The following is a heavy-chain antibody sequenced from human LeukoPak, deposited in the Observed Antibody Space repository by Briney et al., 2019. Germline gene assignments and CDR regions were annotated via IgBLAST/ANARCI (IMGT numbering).Heavy chain of an antibody. V-gene: IGHV3-23*01. J-gene: IGHJ4*02. Sequence: PGGSLRLSCAASGFTFSSYAMTWVRQAPGKGLEWVSAISAGGGSTYYADSVKGRFTLSRDNSKNTLYLQLNSLRAEDTAVYYCAKAGGWTNYFDYWGQGTLVTVSS. CDR3: AKAGGWTNYFDY. D-gene: IGHD6-19*01. CDR1: GFTFSSYA. CDR2: ISAGGGST.